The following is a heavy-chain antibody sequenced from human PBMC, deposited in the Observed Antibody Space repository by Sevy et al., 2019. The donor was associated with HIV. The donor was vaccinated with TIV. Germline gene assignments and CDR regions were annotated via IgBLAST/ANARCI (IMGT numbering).Heavy chain of an antibody. CDR3: ARAPPVVVVPGAPSWFDP. V-gene: IGHV4-34*01. D-gene: IGHD2-2*01. CDR1: GGSFSGYY. J-gene: IGHJ5*02. CDR2: INHSGST. Sequence: SETLSLTCAVYGGSFSGYYWNWIRQSPGKGLEWIGEINHSGSTHYNPSLKSRFTISVDTSKNQFSMRLNSVTAADTAVYYGARAPPVVVVPGAPSWFDPWGQGTLVTVSS.